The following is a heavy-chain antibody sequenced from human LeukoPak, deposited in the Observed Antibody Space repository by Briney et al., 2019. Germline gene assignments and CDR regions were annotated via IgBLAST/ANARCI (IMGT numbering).Heavy chain of an antibody. V-gene: IGHV3-7*01. CDR3: AGSLSSPVDNY. J-gene: IGHJ4*02. D-gene: IGHD3-9*01. CDR2: INVDGSET. CDR1: GFPFSDHW. Sequence: GGSLRLSCAASGFPFSDHWMNWVRQAPGKGLEWVANINVDGSETYYIKSVKGRFTISRDNAKNTLYLQLDSLRDEDTAVYYCAGSLSSPVDNYWGQGTLVIVSS.